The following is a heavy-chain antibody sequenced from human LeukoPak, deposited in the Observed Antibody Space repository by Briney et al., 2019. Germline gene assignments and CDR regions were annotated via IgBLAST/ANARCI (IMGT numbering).Heavy chain of an antibody. J-gene: IGHJ6*03. D-gene: IGHD5-18*01. CDR1: GGSFSGYY. V-gene: IGHV4-34*01. Sequence: SETLSLTCAVYGGSFSGYYWSWIRQPPGKGLEWIGEINHSGSTNYNPSLKSRVTISVDTSKNQLSLKLSSVTAADTAVYYCARVYSYGYDPYYYYYMDVWGKGTTVTVSS. CDR2: INHSGST. CDR3: ARVYSYGYDPYYYYYMDV.